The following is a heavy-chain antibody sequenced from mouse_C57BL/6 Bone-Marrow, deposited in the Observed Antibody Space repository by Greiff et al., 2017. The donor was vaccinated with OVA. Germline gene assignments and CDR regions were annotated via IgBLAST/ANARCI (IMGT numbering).Heavy chain of an antibody. V-gene: IGHV1-81*01. CDR2: IYPRSGNT. D-gene: IGHD2-14*01. CDR3: ARWEYDGAWFAY. J-gene: IGHJ3*01. Sequence: QVQLQQSGAELARPGASVKLSCKASGYTFTSYGISWVKQRTGQGLEWIGEIYPRSGNTYYNEKFKGKATLTADKSSSTAYRELRSLTSEDAAVYFCARWEYDGAWFAYWGQGTLVTVSA. CDR1: GYTFTSYG.